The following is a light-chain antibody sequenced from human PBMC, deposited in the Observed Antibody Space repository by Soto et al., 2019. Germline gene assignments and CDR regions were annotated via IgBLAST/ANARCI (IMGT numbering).Light chain of an antibody. CDR3: QQRSNWPPT. J-gene: IGKJ5*01. Sequence: DIQMTQSPSSLSASVGDRFTITFLASQSISSYLNWYQQKPGKAPKLLIYAASSLQSGVPSRFSGSGSGTDFTLTISSLEPEDFAVYYCQQRSNWPPTFGQGTRLEIK. CDR2: AAS. CDR1: QSISSY. V-gene: IGKV1-39*01.